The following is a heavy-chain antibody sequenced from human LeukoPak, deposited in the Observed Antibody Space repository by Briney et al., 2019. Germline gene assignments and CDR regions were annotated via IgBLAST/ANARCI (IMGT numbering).Heavy chain of an antibody. J-gene: IGHJ3*02. Sequence: PSETLSLTCTVSGGSVTSGSDYWCWIRQPAGKGLEWIGRIYTSGSTNYNPSLKSRVTISVDTSKNQFSLKLSSVTAADTAVYYCARNTYYYDSSGYYDNAFDMWGQGTKVTVSS. D-gene: IGHD3-22*01. CDR2: IYTSGST. V-gene: IGHV4-61*02. CDR1: GGSVTSGSDY. CDR3: ARNTYYYDSSGYYDNAFDM.